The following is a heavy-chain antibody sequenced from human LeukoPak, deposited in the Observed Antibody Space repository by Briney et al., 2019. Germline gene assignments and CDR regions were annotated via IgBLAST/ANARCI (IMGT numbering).Heavy chain of an antibody. CDR2: ISNNGGYT. V-gene: IGHV3-23*01. CDR1: GFTFSSSA. J-gene: IGHJ4*02. D-gene: IGHD3-22*01. Sequence: GGSLRLSCAASGFTFSSSAMSWVRQAPGKGLEWVSAISNNGGYTYYADSVQGRFTISRDNSKNTLYLQMNSLRAEDTAVYYCARDKFDYDSSGYYDWGQGTLVTVSS. CDR3: ARDKFDYDSSGYYD.